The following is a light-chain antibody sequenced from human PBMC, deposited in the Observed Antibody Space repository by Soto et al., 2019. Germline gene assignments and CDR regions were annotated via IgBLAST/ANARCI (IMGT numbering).Light chain of an antibody. CDR2: DAS. Sequence: DIQMTQSPSTLSASVVDRVTITCRASQNINNWLAWFQQKPGEAPKLLIYDASTLESGVPSRFSGSGSGTKFTLTIASLQPDDFATYYCQQYETFSGTFGPGTKVDIK. CDR1: QNINNW. J-gene: IGKJ1*01. V-gene: IGKV1-5*01. CDR3: QQYETFSGT.